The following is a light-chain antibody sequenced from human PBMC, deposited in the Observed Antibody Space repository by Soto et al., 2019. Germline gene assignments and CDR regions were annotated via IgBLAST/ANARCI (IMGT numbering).Light chain of an antibody. Sequence: DIQLTQSPSFLSASVGDRVTITCRASQGISSSLAWYQHKLGKAPKLLIYAASTLQSGFPSRFSGSGSGTEFTLTISSLQPEDFATSYCQQLNSYPLTFGGGTNVESK. V-gene: IGKV1-9*01. J-gene: IGKJ4*01. CDR2: AAS. CDR1: QGISSS. CDR3: QQLNSYPLT.